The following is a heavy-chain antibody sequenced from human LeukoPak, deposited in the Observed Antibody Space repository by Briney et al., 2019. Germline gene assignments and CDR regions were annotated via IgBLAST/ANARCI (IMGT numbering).Heavy chain of an antibody. CDR2: IYYSGSR. J-gene: IGHJ4*02. V-gene: IGHV4-59*04. CDR3: ARDTVDGTVDN. D-gene: IGHD6-19*01. Sequence: PSETLSLTCTISGGSIGSYYWTWIRQPPGKGLEWIGNIYYSGSRYCNPSFCSRVTISVDRSKNHFSLILTSVTAADTAMYYCARDTVDGTVDNWGQGTLVTVSS. CDR1: GGSIGSYY.